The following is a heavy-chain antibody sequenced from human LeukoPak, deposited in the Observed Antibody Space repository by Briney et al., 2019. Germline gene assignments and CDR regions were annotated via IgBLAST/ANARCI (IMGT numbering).Heavy chain of an antibody. V-gene: IGHV3-43*01. CDR1: GFTFDDYS. D-gene: IGHD2-2*01. CDR2: INWDGGTT. J-gene: IGHJ4*02. Sequence: GGSLRLSCAASGFTFDDYSMHWVRQAPGKGLEWVSLINWDGGTTYYADSVKGRFTISRDNAKNSLYLQMNSLRAEDTAVYYCARDDIVVVPAAMSGYFDYWGQGTLVTVSS. CDR3: ARDDIVVVPAAMSGYFDY.